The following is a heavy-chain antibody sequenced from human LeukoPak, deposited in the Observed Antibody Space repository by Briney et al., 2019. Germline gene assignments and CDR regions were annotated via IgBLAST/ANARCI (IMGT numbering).Heavy chain of an antibody. J-gene: IGHJ4*01. CDR1: GFSFSDSY. Sequence: GGSLRLSCVVSGFSFSDSYMTWIRQTPGKGLEWLAYISGSGSDIYYADSVKGRFTISRDNAKNSLYLQMNSLRPEDTALYYCSTDPRLLMYWGHGTLATVSS. V-gene: IGHV3-11*01. CDR2: ISGSGSDI. CDR3: STDPRLLMY. D-gene: IGHD2-8*01.